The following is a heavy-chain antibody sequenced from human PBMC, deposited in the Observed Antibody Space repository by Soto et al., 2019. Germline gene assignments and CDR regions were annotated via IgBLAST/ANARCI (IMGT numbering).Heavy chain of an antibody. CDR1: GGSISSGGYS. D-gene: IGHD6-19*01. CDR3: ARGGLLPDY. J-gene: IGHJ4*02. Sequence: QLQLQESGSGLVKPSQTLSLTCAVSGGSISSGGYSWSWIRQPPGKGLEWIGYISHSGSTYYNPSLKSRVTXSXXRSKNQFSXXLSSVTAADTAVYYCARGGLLPDYWGQGTLVTVSS. V-gene: IGHV4-30-2*01. CDR2: ISHSGST.